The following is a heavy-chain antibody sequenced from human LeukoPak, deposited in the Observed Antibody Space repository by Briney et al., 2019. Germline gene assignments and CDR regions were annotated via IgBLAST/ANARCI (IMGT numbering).Heavy chain of an antibody. CDR1: GFTFSSYE. J-gene: IGHJ6*03. D-gene: IGHD3-10*01. CDR3: AREGPGSGSYSHYYYYYYMDV. Sequence: PGGSLRLSCAASGFTFSSYEMNWVRQAPGKGLEWVSYISSSGSTIYYADSVKGRFTIPRDNAKNSLYLQMNSLRAEDTAVYYCAREGPGSGSYSHYYYYYYMDVWGKGTTVTISS. V-gene: IGHV3-48*03. CDR2: ISSSGSTI.